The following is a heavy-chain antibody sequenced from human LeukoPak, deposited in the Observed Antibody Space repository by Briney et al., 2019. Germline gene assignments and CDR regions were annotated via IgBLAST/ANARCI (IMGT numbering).Heavy chain of an antibody. D-gene: IGHD6-13*01. CDR1: GFTFSSYS. Sequence: RGSLRLSCAASGFTFSSYSMNWVRQAPGKGLEWVSSISSSSSYIYYADSVKGRFTISRDNAKNSLYLQMNSLRAEDTAVYYCAREPAAEVGGFDYWGQGTLVTVSS. J-gene: IGHJ4*02. V-gene: IGHV3-21*01. CDR3: AREPAAEVGGFDY. CDR2: ISSSSSYI.